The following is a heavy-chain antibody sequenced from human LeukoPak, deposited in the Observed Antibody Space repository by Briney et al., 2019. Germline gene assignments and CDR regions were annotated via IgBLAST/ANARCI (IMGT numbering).Heavy chain of an antibody. CDR1: GGSINSYY. CDR2: IYYSGSP. D-gene: IGHD6-19*01. Sequence: SETLSLTCTVSGGSINSYYWSWIRQPPGPGLEWIGYIYYSGSPNYSPSLKSRVTISVHTSKNKFSLKLSSVTAADTAVYCCARSIVVAGIVSDYYYYAMDVWGPGTTVTVTS. J-gene: IGHJ6*02. CDR3: ARSIVVAGIVSDYYYYAMDV. V-gene: IGHV4-59*08.